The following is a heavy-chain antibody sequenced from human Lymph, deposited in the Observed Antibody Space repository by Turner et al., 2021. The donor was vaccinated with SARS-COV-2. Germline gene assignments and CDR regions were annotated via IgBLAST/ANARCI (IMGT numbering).Heavy chain of an antibody. D-gene: IGHD4-17*01. CDR2: INPNSGGT. CDR1: GYIFTGYY. CDR3: ARDTRGDYSYYYDGMDV. J-gene: IGHJ6*02. Sequence: QAQLVQSGAEVTRTGASVKVPCKASGYIFTGYYMHWVRQAPGQGLEWMGWINPNSGGTNYAQKFQGRVTMTRDTSISTAYMEVSRLRSDDTAVYYCARDTRGDYSYYYDGMDVWGQGTTVTVSS. V-gene: IGHV1-2*02.